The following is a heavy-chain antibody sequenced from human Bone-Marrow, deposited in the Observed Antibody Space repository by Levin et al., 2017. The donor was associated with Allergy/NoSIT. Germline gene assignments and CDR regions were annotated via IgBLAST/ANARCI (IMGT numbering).Heavy chain of an antibody. CDR1: GGSFSGYY. D-gene: IGHD2-21*02. Sequence: PGGSLRLSCAVYGGSFSGYYWSWIRQPPGKGLEWIGEINHSGSTNYNPSLKGRVTISVDTSKNQFSLKLSSVTAADAAVYFCARVTAYCGGDCYGYYYMDVWGRGTTVTVSS. CDR3: ARVTAYCGGDCYGYYYMDV. CDR2: INHSGST. V-gene: IGHV4-34*01. J-gene: IGHJ6*03.